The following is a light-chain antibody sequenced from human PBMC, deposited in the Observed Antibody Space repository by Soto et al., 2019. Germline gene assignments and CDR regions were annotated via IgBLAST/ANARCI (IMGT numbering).Light chain of an antibody. CDR1: QSVSSN. CDR2: GSS. V-gene: IGKV3-15*01. CDR3: QQYNNWPPWT. Sequence: EIVMTQSPATLSVSPGGGATLSCRASQSVSSNLAWYQHRPGQAPRLLIYGSSTRATGIPARFSGSGSGTEFTLTISSLQSEDFAVYYCQQYNNWPPWTFGQGTKVEI. J-gene: IGKJ1*01.